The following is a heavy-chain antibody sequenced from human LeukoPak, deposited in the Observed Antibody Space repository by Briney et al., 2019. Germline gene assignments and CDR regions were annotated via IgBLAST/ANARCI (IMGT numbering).Heavy chain of an antibody. CDR2: IIPIFGTA. CDR1: GGTFSSYA. V-gene: IGHV1-69*05. CDR3: AASLDILTGYNDY. Sequence: SVKVSCKASGGTFSSYAISWVRQAPGQGLEWMGRIIPIFGTANYAQKFQGRVTITTDESASTAYMELSSLRSEDTAVYYCAASLDILTGYNDYWGQGTLVTVSS. J-gene: IGHJ4*02. D-gene: IGHD3-9*01.